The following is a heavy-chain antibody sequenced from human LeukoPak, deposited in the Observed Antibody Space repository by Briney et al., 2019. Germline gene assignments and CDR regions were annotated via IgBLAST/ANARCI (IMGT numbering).Heavy chain of an antibody. J-gene: IGHJ3*02. CDR1: GGSISGSY. V-gene: IGHV4-59*01. D-gene: IGHD3-10*01. CDR2: IYYSGST. CDR3: ARGGTRGSSAFDI. Sequence: SETLSLTCTVSGGSISGSYWSWIRQPPGKGLEWIGYIYYSGSTNYNPSLKSRVTISIETSKNQFSLKLNSVTAADTAVYYCARGGTRGSSAFDIWGQGTMVTVSS.